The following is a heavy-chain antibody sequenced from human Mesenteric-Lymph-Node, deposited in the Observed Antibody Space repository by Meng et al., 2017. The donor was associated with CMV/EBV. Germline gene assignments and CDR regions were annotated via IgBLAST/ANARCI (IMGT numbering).Heavy chain of an antibody. Sequence: KVSCKASGSSVTSYDINWVRQAAGQGLEWMGWMNPNSGNTGYAQKFQGRVTMTRHTSISTAYMVLSSLRSEDTAVYYCARVWGSIDYWGQGTLVTVSS. V-gene: IGHV1-8*01. D-gene: IGHD7-27*01. CDR1: GSSVTSYD. CDR2: MNPNSGNT. J-gene: IGHJ4*02. CDR3: ARVWGSIDY.